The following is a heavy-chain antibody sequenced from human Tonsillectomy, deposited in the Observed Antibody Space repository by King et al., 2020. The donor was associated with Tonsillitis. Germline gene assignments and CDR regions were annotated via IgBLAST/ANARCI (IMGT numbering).Heavy chain of an antibody. J-gene: IGHJ4*02. D-gene: IGHD5-12*01. Sequence: QLVQSGAEVKKPGASVKVSCKASGYTFTSYGIGWVRQAPGQGLEWMGWISAYNGNTNYPEKLQGRVTVSTDTSTTTAYMELRSLRSDDTAVYYCAHSRGYSGYDPFDYWGQGTLVTVSS. CDR1: GYTFTSYG. V-gene: IGHV1-18*04. CDR3: AHSRGYSGYDPFDY. CDR2: ISAYNGNT.